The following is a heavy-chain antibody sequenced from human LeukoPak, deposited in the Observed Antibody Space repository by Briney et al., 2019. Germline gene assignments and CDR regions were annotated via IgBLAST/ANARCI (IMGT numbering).Heavy chain of an antibody. CDR3: TKFDYAAFEY. CDR1: GFTFSNAW. V-gene: IGHV3-15*01. J-gene: IGHJ4*02. CDR2: IKSKTNGGTT. D-gene: IGHD4-17*01. Sequence: GGSLRLSCVASGFTFSNAWMSWVRQAPGKGPEWVGRIKSKTNGGTTDYAAPVKGRFTISRDDSKNTLYLQMNSLKTEDTAVYYCTKFDYAAFEYWGQGTLVTVSS.